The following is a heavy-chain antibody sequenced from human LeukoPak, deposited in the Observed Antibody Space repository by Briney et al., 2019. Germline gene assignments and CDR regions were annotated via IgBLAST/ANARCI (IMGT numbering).Heavy chain of an antibody. CDR2: IRYDGSKK. V-gene: IGHV3-30*02. Sequence: GGSLRVSCAASGFTFSSYGMHWVRRAPGKGLERVALIRYDGSKKDYADSVKGRSTISRDNSKNTLYLQMNSLRAEDTAMYYCVRTGDTERFDYWGQGTLVTVSS. J-gene: IGHJ4*02. D-gene: IGHD3/OR15-3a*01. CDR1: GFTFSSYG. CDR3: VRTGDTERFDY.